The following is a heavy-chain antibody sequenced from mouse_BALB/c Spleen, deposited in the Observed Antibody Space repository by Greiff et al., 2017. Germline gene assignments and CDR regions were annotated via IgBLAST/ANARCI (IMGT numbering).Heavy chain of an antibody. CDR2: IDPANGNT. Sequence: VQLKQPGAELVKPGASVKLSCTASGFNIKDTYMHWVKQRPEQGLEWIGRIDPANGNTKYDPKFQGKATITADTSSNTAYLQLSSLTSEDTAVYYCARGEEGDYWGQGTTLTVSS. CDR3: ARGEEGDY. V-gene: IGHV14-3*02. J-gene: IGHJ2*01. CDR1: GFNIKDTY.